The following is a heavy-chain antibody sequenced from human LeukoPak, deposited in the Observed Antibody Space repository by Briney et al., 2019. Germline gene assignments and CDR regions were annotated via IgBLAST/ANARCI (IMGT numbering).Heavy chain of an antibody. J-gene: IGHJ6*02. D-gene: IGHD4-17*01. CDR3: AREDPQTTVPEGLDV. CDR1: GGSISRYY. CDR2: SYFSGAT. Sequence: ETLSLTCTVSGGSISRYYWSWIRQPPGKGLEWIGYSYFSGATNYNPSLKSRVTISVDTSKNQFSLKLSSVTAADTAVYYCAREDPQTTVPEGLDVWGQGTTVIVSS. V-gene: IGHV4-59*01.